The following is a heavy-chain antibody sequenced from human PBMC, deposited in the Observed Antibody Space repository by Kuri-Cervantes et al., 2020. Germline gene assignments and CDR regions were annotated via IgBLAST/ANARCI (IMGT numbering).Heavy chain of an antibody. CDR2: ISYDGSNK. CDR1: GFTFSSYG. Sequence: GESLKISCAASGFTFSSYGMHWVRQAPGKGLEWVAVISYDGSNKYYADSVKGRFTISRDNSKNTLYLQMNSLRAEDTAVYYCARDRGGGMDVWGQGTTVTVSS. D-gene: IGHD3-10*01. V-gene: IGHV3-30*12. CDR3: ARDRGGGMDV. J-gene: IGHJ6*02.